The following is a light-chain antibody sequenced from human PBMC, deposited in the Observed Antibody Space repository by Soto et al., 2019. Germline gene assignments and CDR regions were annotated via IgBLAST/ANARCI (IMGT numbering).Light chain of an antibody. CDR3: QQYYSTPLT. CDR1: QSVLYSSNNKNY. Sequence: DIVMTQSPDSLAVSLGERATTNCKSSQSVLYSSNNKNYLAWYQQKPGQPPKLLIYWASTRESGVPDRFSGSGSGTDFTHTISRLQAEDVAVYYCQQYYSTPLTFGGGTKVEIK. V-gene: IGKV4-1*01. J-gene: IGKJ4*01. CDR2: WAS.